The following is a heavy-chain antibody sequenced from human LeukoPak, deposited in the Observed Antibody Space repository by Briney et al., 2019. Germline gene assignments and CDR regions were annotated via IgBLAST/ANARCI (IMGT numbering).Heavy chain of an antibody. V-gene: IGHV3-23*01. Sequence: GGSLRLSCAASGFTFRSYAMSWVRQAPGKGLEWVSGISGNGGSTNYADSVKGRFTISRDNSKSTLYLQMNSLRAEDTAIYYCARVLADIVVVPAAMDVFDIWGQGTMVTVSS. D-gene: IGHD2-2*01. J-gene: IGHJ3*02. CDR1: GFTFRSYA. CDR2: ISGNGGST. CDR3: ARVLADIVVVPAAMDVFDI.